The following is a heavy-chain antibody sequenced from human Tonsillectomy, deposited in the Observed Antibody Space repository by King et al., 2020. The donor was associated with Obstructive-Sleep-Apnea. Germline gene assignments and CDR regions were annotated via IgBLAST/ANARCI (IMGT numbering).Heavy chain of an antibody. V-gene: IGHV3-30-3*01. CDR2: VSYDGYNK. CDR1: GFTFSNYA. CDR3: AGDHPPVGATRALDY. J-gene: IGHJ4*02. D-gene: IGHD1-26*01. Sequence: HVQLVESGGGVVQPGRSLRLSCAASGFTFSNYAVHWVRRAPGKGLEWVALVSYDGYNKYYPDSVKGRFTISRDNSKNTLYLQMNSLRAEDTAVSYCAGDHPPVGATRALDYWGQGTLVTVSS.